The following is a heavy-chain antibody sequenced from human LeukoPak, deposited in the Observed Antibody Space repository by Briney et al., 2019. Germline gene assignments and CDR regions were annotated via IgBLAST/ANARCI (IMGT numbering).Heavy chain of an antibody. CDR1: GFTFNSYW. CDR3: GYSSGWLFDY. Sequence: PGGSPRLSCAASGFTFNSYWVNWVRQAPGKGLEWVANINQDGSDKKYVDSVKGRFTISRDNDKNSVYLQMNGLRAEDTAVYYCGYSSGWLFDYWGQGAQVTVSS. CDR2: INQDGSDK. V-gene: IGHV3-7*01. J-gene: IGHJ4*02. D-gene: IGHD6-19*01.